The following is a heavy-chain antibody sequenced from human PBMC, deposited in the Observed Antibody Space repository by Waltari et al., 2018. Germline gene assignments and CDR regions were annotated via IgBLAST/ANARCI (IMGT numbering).Heavy chain of an antibody. J-gene: IGHJ4*02. Sequence: QVQLQESGPGLVKPSQTLSLTCTVSGGSISSGSYYWSRIRQPAGKGLEWIGLTYTSGSTNYNPSLKGRVTISVDTSKNQFSLKLSSVTAADTAVYYCARVELTGAVDYWGQGTLVTVSS. CDR1: GGSISSGSYY. D-gene: IGHD7-27*01. V-gene: IGHV4-61*02. CDR3: ARVELTGAVDY. CDR2: TYTSGST.